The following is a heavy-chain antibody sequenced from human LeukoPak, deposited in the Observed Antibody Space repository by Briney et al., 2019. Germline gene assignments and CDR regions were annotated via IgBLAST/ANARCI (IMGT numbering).Heavy chain of an antibody. D-gene: IGHD2-2*01. CDR2: IYTSGST. J-gene: IGHJ4*02. CDR1: GGPVRREC. V-gene: IGHV4-4*07. CDR3: AREGKLSRPFDY. Sequence: VYGGPVRRECRSWMPPHHWKGLEWIGRIYTSGSTNYNPSLKSRVTMSVDTSKNQFSLKLSSVTAADTAVYYCAREGKLSRPFDYWGQGTLVTVSS.